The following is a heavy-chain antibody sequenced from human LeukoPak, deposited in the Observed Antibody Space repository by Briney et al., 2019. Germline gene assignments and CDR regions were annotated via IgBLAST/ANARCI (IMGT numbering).Heavy chain of an antibody. CDR2: ISYDGSNK. J-gene: IGHJ4*02. Sequence: GGSLRLSCAASGFTFSSYGMHWVRQAPGKGLEWVAVISYDGSNKYYADSVKGRFTISRDNAKNSLYLQMNSLRDEDTAVYYCARDRDTAMGLDDYWGQGTLVTVSS. V-gene: IGHV3-30*03. CDR3: ARDRDTAMGLDDY. CDR1: GFTFSSYG. D-gene: IGHD5-18*01.